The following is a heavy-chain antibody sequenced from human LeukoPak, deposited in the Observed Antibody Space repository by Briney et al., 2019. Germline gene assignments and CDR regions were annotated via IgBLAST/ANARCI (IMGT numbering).Heavy chain of an antibody. V-gene: IGHV3-21*01. D-gene: IGHD2-8*01. CDR3: AGVGFKQVPNPIDH. CDR2: ISSSSSYI. CDR1: GFTFSSYS. Sequence: PGGSLRLSCAASGFTFSSYSMNWVRQPPGKGLEWVSSISSSSSYIYYADSVKGRFTISRDNAKNSLYMQMNSLRAEDTAVYYCAGVGFKQVPNPIDHWGQGTLVTVSS. J-gene: IGHJ4*02.